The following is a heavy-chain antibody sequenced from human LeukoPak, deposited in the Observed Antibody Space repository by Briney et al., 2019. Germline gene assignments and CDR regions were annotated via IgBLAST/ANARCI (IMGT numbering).Heavy chain of an antibody. D-gene: IGHD6-19*01. Sequence: PSETLSLTCAVYGGSFSGHYWSWIRQPPGEGLEWIGEINHSGSTNYNPSLKSRVTISVDKSKNQFSLKLSSVTAADTAVYYCARGVYSSGWSNWFDPWGQGTLVTVSS. V-gene: IGHV4-34*01. CDR1: GGSFSGHY. CDR3: ARGVYSSGWSNWFDP. CDR2: INHSGST. J-gene: IGHJ5*02.